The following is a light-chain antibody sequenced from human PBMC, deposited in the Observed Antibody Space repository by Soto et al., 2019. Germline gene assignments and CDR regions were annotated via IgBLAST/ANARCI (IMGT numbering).Light chain of an antibody. Sequence: EILLTPSPVLWSVNKGASASLSCGASQSISSSFLAWYQQKPGQAPRLLIYGASSRATGIPDRFSGTGSETDFTLTISRLEPEDFAVYYCHQDHNSTLTFSHGTLIEI. CDR1: QSISSSF. V-gene: IGKV3-20*01. J-gene: IGKJ5*01. CDR3: HQDHNSTLT. CDR2: GAS.